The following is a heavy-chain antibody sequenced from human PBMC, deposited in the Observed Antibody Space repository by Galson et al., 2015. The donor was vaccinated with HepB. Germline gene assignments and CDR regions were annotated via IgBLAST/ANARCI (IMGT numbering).Heavy chain of an antibody. V-gene: IGHV3-21*01. CDR1: GFTLSGYS. D-gene: IGHD4-23*01. Sequence: SLRLSCAASGFTLSGYSMNWVRQAPGKRLEWVSSISSSSTSIYYADSVKGRFTISRDNAKNSLYLQMNSLRAEDTAVYYCARPKFYGGNSEFDYWGQGTLVTVSS. J-gene: IGHJ4*02. CDR2: ISSSSTSI. CDR3: ARPKFYGGNSEFDY.